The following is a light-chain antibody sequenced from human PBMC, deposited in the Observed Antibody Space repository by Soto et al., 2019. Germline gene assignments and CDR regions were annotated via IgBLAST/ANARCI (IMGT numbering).Light chain of an antibody. CDR2: GAS. V-gene: IGKV3-15*01. J-gene: IGKJ3*01. CDR1: QSVSNN. Sequence: EIVLTQSPATLSVFPGEKATLSCGASQSVSNNLAWYHQKPGQATRPLISGASTRATGVPARFSGSGSGTEFPRTISSLQSEDSAIYYCQQYSSWPFAFGPGTKVAIE. CDR3: QQYSSWPFA.